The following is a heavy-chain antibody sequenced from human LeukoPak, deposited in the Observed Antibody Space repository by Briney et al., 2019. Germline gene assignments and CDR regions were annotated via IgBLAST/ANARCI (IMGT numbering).Heavy chain of an antibody. CDR3: AGVGYCGGDCYWDAFDI. CDR1: GFTFSSYS. V-gene: IGHV3-48*04. Sequence: GGSLRLSCAASGFTFSSYSMNWVRQAPGKGLEWVSYISSSGSTIYYADSVKGRFTISRDNAKNSLYLQMNSLRAEDTAVYYCAGVGYCGGDCYWDAFDIWGQGTMVTVSS. J-gene: IGHJ3*02. CDR2: ISSSGSTI. D-gene: IGHD2-21*02.